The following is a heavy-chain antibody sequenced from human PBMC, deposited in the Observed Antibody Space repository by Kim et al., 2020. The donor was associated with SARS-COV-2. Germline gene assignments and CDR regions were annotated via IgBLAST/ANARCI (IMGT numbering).Heavy chain of an antibody. CDR1: GFTFTNYF. CDR3: AGGTNDYGRGFDY. Sequence: ASVKVSCKASGFTFTNYFMHWVRQAPGQGLEWLGIINPIGGSTFYAQEVQGRVSMARDTSTSTVYMELSSLRSEDTAVYYCAGGTNDYGRGFDYWGQGTL. J-gene: IGHJ4*02. D-gene: IGHD3-16*01. V-gene: IGHV1-46*04. CDR2: INPIGGST.